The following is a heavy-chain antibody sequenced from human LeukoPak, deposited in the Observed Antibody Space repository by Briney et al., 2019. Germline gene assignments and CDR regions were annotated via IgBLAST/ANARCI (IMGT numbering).Heavy chain of an antibody. CDR2: INPSGGST. Sequence: GASVKVSCKASGYTFTSNYMHWVRQAPGQGLEWMGIINPSGGSTSYAQKFQGRVTMTRDTSTSTAYMELSSLRSEDTAVYYCAILYGSFAPWGQGTLVTVSS. J-gene: IGHJ5*02. CDR1: GYTFTSNY. V-gene: IGHV1-46*01. D-gene: IGHD4-17*01. CDR3: AILYGSFAP.